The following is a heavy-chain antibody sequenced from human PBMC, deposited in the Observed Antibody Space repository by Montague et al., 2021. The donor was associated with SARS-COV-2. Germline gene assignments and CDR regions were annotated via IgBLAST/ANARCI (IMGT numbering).Heavy chain of an antibody. CDR2: IYYSGST. D-gene: IGHD3-3*01. CDR1: GGPISSGGYY. V-gene: IGHV4-31*03. Sequence: TLSLTCTVSGGPISSGGYYWSWIRQHPGKGLEWIGYIYYSGSTYYNPSLKSRVTISVDTSKNQFSLKLSSVTAADTAVYYCARHGLAGITIFGVVTPRGGFDIWGQGTMVTVSS. CDR3: ARHGLAGITIFGVVTPRGGFDI. J-gene: IGHJ3*02.